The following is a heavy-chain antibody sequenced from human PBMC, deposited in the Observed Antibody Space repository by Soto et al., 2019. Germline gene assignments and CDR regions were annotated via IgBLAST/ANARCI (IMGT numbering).Heavy chain of an antibody. CDR3: ARVGGDYVTAFDI. D-gene: IGHD4-17*01. Sequence: GGSLRLSCAASGFTVSSNYMSWVRQAPGKGLEWVSVIYSGGSTYYADSVKGRFTISRHNSKNTLYLQMNSLRAEDTAVYYCARVGGDYVTAFDIWGQGTMVIVSS. CDR1: GFTVSSNY. V-gene: IGHV3-53*04. CDR2: IYSGGST. J-gene: IGHJ3*02.